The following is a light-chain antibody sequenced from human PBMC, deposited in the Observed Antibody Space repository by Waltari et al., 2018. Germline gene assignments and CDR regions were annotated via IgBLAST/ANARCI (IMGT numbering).Light chain of an antibody. V-gene: IGKV2-30*01. CDR3: MQATHWPWT. CDR2: KVS. J-gene: IGKJ1*01. CDR1: QSLGSSDGHAY. Sequence: VVMTQSPISLSVTLGQPASISCRSSQSLGSSDGHAYLSWFHQRPGQSPRRLFYKVSDRDSGVPDRFSGSGSGTDFTLKISRVEAEDVGLYYCMQATHWPWTFGQGTKVEVK.